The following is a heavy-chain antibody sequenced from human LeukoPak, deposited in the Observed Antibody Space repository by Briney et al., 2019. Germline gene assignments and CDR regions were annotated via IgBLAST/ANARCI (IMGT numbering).Heavy chain of an antibody. CDR1: GFSFSSYW. Sequence: GGXLRLSCAASGFSFSSYWMYWVRQGPGKGLVWVSRVNGDGSRTDYADSVKGRFTISRDNSKNTLYLQMNSLRAEDTAVYYCARDGTYCGGDCYSDAFDIWGQGTMVTVSS. J-gene: IGHJ3*02. V-gene: IGHV3-74*01. CDR3: ARDGTYCGGDCYSDAFDI. CDR2: VNGDGSRT. D-gene: IGHD2-21*01.